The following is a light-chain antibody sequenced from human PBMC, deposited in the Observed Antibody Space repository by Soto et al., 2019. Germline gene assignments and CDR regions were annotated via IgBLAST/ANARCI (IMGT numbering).Light chain of an antibody. CDR2: KAS. J-gene: IGKJ1*01. CDR1: QSISGL. V-gene: IGKV1-5*03. Sequence: DIQMTQSPSTLSASVQDRVTITCRASQSISGLLAWYQQKPGKAPKLLIYKASGLESGVPSRFSGSGSGTEFTLTINGLQPDDFATYYCQQYNTFWTFGQGTKVDIK. CDR3: QQYNTFWT.